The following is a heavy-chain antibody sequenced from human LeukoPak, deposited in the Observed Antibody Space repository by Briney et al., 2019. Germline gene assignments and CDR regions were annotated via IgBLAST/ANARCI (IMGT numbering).Heavy chain of an antibody. D-gene: IGHD3-22*01. CDR1: GGSFSGYY. Sequence: SETLSLTCAVYGGSFSGYYWSWIRQPPGKGLEWIGEINHSGSTNYNPSLKSRVTISVDTSKNQFSLKLSSVTAADTAVYYCARDDYYDSSGYYVLWGQGTLVTVSS. V-gene: IGHV4-34*01. CDR3: ARDDYYDSSGYYVL. CDR2: INHSGST. J-gene: IGHJ4*02.